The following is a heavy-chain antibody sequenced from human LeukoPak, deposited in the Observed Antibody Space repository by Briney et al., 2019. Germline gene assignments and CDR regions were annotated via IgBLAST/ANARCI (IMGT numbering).Heavy chain of an antibody. J-gene: IGHJ4*02. CDR2: INHSGST. CDR1: GGSFSGYY. V-gene: IGHV4-34*01. D-gene: IGHD3-22*01. CDR3: ATWTLYYYDSSGYTDY. Sequence: SETLSLTCGVYGGSFSGYYWSWIRQPPGKGLEWIGQINHSGSTNYNPSLKSRVTISVDTSKNQFSLKLSSVTAADTAVYYCATWTLYYYDSSGYTDYWGQGILVTVSS.